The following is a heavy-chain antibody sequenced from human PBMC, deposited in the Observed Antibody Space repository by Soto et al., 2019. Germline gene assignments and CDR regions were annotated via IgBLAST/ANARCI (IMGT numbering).Heavy chain of an antibody. D-gene: IGHD1-26*01. J-gene: IGHJ4*02. V-gene: IGHV3-23*01. CDR2: ISGSGGST. Sequence: GGSLRLSCAASGFTFSSYAMSWVRQAPGKGLEWVSAISGSGGSTYYADSVKGRFTISRDNSKNTLYPQMNSLRAEDTAVYYCAKDFTSGSYVPYYFDYWGQGTLVTVSS. CDR3: AKDFTSGSYVPYYFDY. CDR1: GFTFSSYA.